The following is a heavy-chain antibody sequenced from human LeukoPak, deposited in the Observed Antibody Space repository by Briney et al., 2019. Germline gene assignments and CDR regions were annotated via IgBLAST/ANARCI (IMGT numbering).Heavy chain of an antibody. V-gene: IGHV4-31*03. CDR2: IYYSGNT. CDR1: GDSISNSGGYF. Sequence: SETLSLTCTVSGDSISNSGGYFWTWIRQHPGKGLEWIGYIYYSGNTYYNPSLNSRVTISVDTSKNQFSLNLNSVTAADTAVYYCARVRRDGFSSNRYFFDCWGQGTLVTVSS. CDR3: ARVRRDGFSSNRYFFDC. D-gene: IGHD5-24*01. J-gene: IGHJ4*02.